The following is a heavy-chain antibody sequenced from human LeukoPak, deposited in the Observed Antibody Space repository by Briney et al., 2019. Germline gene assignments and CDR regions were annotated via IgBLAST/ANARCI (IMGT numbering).Heavy chain of an antibody. CDR2: ISGSGGST. Sequence: GGSLRLSCAASGFTFSSYSMNWDRQAPGKGLEWVSAISGSGGSTYYADSVKGRFTISRDNSKNTLYLQMNSLRAEDTAVYYCAKKGYCSSTSCHRGYYFDYWGQGALVTVSS. D-gene: IGHD2-2*02. CDR3: AKKGYCSSTSCHRGYYFDY. CDR1: GFTFSSYS. V-gene: IGHV3-23*01. J-gene: IGHJ4*02.